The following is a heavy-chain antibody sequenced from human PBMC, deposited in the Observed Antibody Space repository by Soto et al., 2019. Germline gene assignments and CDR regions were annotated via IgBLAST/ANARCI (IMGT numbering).Heavy chain of an antibody. D-gene: IGHD3-10*01. J-gene: IGHJ4*02. Sequence: QVQLVQSGAEVKKPGASVKVSCKVSGYTLTELSMHWVRQAPGKGLEWMGGFDPEDGETIYAQKVQGRVTMTEDTXTXXAYMELSSLRSEDTAVYYCAGSGITMVRGVTFFDYWGQGTLVTVSS. CDR3: AGSGITMVRGVTFFDY. V-gene: IGHV1-24*01. CDR2: FDPEDGET. CDR1: GYTLTELS.